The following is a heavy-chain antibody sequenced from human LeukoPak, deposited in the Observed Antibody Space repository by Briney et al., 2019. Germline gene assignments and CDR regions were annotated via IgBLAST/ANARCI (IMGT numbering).Heavy chain of an antibody. CDR2: ISSSSYI. J-gene: IGHJ4*02. Sequence: GGSLRLSCAASGFTVSSNYMSWVRQAPGKGLEWVSSISSSSYIYYADSVKGRFTISRDNAKNSLYLQMNSLRAEDTAVYYCARNSRTESGLLDYWGQGTLVTVSS. V-gene: IGHV3-69-1*01. D-gene: IGHD3-22*01. CDR1: GFTVSSNY. CDR3: ARNSRTESGLLDY.